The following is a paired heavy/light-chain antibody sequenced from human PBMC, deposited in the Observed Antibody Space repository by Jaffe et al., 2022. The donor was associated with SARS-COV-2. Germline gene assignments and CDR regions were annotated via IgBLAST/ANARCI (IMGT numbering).Light chain of an antibody. CDR1: SSDVGGYNY. CDR2: DVS. Sequence: QSALTQPASVSGSPGQSITISCTGTSSDVGGYNYVSWYQHHPGKAPKLLIFDVSDRPSGVSNRFSGSKSGNTASLTISGLQADDEADYYCNSYTGYSSLGVFGSGTKVTVL. V-gene: IGLV2-14*03. CDR3: NSYTGYSSLGV. J-gene: IGLJ1*01.
Heavy chain of an antibody. J-gene: IGHJ4*02. V-gene: IGHV4-4*02. CDR2: IYHGGTT. D-gene: IGHD3-10*01. CDR3: ARDYYGSGSYLGY. Sequence: QVQLQESGPGLVKPSGTLSLTCAVSNGSISSTNWWSWVRQPPGKGLEWIGEIYHGGTTNYNPSLKSRVTISADKSKNQFSLRLSSVTAADTAVYYCARDYYGSGSYLGYWGQGTLVTVSS. CDR1: NGSISSTNW.